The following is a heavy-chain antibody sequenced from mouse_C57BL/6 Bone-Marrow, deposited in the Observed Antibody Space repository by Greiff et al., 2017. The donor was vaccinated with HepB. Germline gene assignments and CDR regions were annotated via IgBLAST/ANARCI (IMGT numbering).Heavy chain of an antibody. CDR1: GYTFTSYG. Sequence: QVQLQQSGAELARPGASVKLSCKASGYTFTSYGISWVKQRTGQGLEWIGEIYPRSGNTYYNEKFKGKATLTADKSSSTAYMELRSLTSKDSAVYFCARRALDSSGFYFDYWGQGTTLTFSS. J-gene: IGHJ2*01. CDR3: ARRALDSSGFYFDY. V-gene: IGHV1-81*01. CDR2: IYPRSGNT. D-gene: IGHD3-2*02.